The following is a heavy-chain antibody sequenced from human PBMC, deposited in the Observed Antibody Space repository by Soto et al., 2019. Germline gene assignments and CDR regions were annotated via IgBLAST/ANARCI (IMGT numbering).Heavy chain of an antibody. J-gene: IGHJ3*02. CDR3: ARAYSSGWRHDAFDI. D-gene: IGHD6-19*01. CDR1: GGSISSYY. Sequence: QVQLQESGPGLVKPSETLSLTCTVSGGSISSYYWSWIRQPPGKGLEWIGYIYYSGSTNYNPSLKRRVTISVDTSKNQFSLKLSSVTAADTAVYYCARAYSSGWRHDAFDIWGQGTMVTVSS. CDR2: IYYSGST. V-gene: IGHV4-59*01.